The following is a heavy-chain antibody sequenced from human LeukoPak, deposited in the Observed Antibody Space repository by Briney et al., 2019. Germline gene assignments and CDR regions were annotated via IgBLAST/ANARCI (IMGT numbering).Heavy chain of an antibody. CDR1: GFTFNSYA. CDR2: IPSSGGST. J-gene: IGHJ4*02. Sequence: GGSLRLSCAASGFTFNSYAMSWVRQAPGKGLEWVSTIPSSGGSTYYADSVKGRFTISRDNSKNTLHVQMNSLRAEDTAVYYCAKHMGSSSGYDFPDWGQGTLVTVSS. D-gene: IGHD3-22*01. V-gene: IGHV3-23*01. CDR3: AKHMGSSSGYDFPD.